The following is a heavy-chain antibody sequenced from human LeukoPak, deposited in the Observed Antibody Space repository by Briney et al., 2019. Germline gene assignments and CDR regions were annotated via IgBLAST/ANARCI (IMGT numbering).Heavy chain of an antibody. CDR1: GFTFSSYA. CDR3: TRLNYYDTSGFSFKDQIFDI. Sequence: PGGSLRLSCAASGFTFSSYAMHWVRQASGKGLEWVGRIKPNTYATAYTASVKGRFTISRDDSKNTAYLQMNSLKTEDTAVYYCTRLNYYDTSGFSFKDQIFDIWGQGTMVTVSS. D-gene: IGHD3-22*01. CDR2: IKPNTYAT. V-gene: IGHV3-73*01. J-gene: IGHJ3*02.